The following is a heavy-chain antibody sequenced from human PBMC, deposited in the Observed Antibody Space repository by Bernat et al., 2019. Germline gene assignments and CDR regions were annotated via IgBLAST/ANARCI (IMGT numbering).Heavy chain of an antibody. D-gene: IGHD4-4*01. J-gene: IGHJ4*02. V-gene: IGHV3-23*04. CDR1: GVTFSSYA. Sequence: EVQLVESGGGLVQPGGSLRLSCAASGVTFSSYAMNWVRQTPGKGLEWVSSINPSGIKTYYADSVTGRFTISRDNSKNTVILEMNTLRDEDVALYYCTKGGYSHYAPFDYWGQGTQVTVSA. CDR2: INPSGIKT. CDR3: TKGGYSHYAPFDY.